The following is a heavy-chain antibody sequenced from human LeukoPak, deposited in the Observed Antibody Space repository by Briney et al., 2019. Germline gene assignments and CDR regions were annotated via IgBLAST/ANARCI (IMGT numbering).Heavy chain of an antibody. Sequence: AGGSLRLSCAASGGTFSSYAMSWGCQAPGKGMEWVSAISGSGGRTDYADSVKGRFTISRENSKKNMYLQINSLRAEDTAVYYCAKYITMIVVIITGAFDYWGQGTLVTVSS. V-gene: IGHV3-23*01. CDR3: AKYITMIVVIITGAFDY. CDR1: GGTFSSYA. CDR2: ISGSGGRT. D-gene: IGHD3-22*01. J-gene: IGHJ4*02.